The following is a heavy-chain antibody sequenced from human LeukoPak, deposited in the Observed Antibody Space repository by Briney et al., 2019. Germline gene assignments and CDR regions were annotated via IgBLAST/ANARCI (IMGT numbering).Heavy chain of an antibody. V-gene: IGHV3-15*07. CDR2: VKSKTNGGTT. J-gene: IGHJ3*02. CDR1: GFTFSNYA. Sequence: GGSLRLSCAVSGFTFSNYAMNWVRQAPGKGLEWVGRVKSKTNGGTTDYAAVVKGRFTISRDDSSNTLYLQMSSLKTEDTAVYFCVTDLGSGRRNDAFDIWGQGTMVTVSS. D-gene: IGHD3-10*01. CDR3: VTDLGSGRRNDAFDI.